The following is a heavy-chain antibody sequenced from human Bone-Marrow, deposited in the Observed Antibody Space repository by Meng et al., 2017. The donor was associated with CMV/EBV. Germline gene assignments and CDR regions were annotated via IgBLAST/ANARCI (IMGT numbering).Heavy chain of an antibody. V-gene: IGHV4-31*03. CDR3: ARHSVDSEITYYYGKDV. CDR2: IYYSGST. CDR1: GDSISSEGYY. J-gene: IGHJ6*02. Sequence: SETLSLTCTVSGDSISSEGYYWTWIRQLPGKGLEWIGYIYYSGSTSYNPSLRSRITISVDTSKNQFSLKLRSVTAADTAVYYCARHSVDSEITYYYGKDVWGQGTTVTVSS. D-gene: IGHD3-10*01.